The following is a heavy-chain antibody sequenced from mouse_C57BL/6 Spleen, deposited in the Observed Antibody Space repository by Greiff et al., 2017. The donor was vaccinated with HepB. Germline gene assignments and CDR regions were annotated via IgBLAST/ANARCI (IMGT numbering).Heavy chain of an antibody. Sequence: VQLQQPGTELVKPGASVKLSCKASGYTFTSYWMHWVKQRPGQGLEWIGNINPSNGGTNYNEKFKSKATLTVDKSSSTAYMQLSSLTSEDSAVYYCARGGNYYGSSFWYFDVWGTGTTVTVSS. CDR2: INPSNGGT. V-gene: IGHV1-53*01. J-gene: IGHJ1*03. CDR3: ARGGNYYGSSFWYFDV. CDR1: GYTFTSYW. D-gene: IGHD1-1*01.